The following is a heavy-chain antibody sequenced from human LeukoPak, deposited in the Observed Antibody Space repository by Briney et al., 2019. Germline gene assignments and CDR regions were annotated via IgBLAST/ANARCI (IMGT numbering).Heavy chain of an antibody. CDR1: GGSSSGYY. CDR2: INHSGST. V-gene: IGHV4-34*01. D-gene: IGHD1-26*01. J-gene: IGHJ6*02. CDR3: ARGLRKVGNYYGMDV. Sequence: PSETLSLTCAVYGGSSSGYYWSWIRQPPGKGLEWIGEINHSGSTNYNPSLKSRVTISVDTSKNQFSLKLSSVTAADTAVYYCARGLRKVGNYYGMDVWGQGTTVTVSS.